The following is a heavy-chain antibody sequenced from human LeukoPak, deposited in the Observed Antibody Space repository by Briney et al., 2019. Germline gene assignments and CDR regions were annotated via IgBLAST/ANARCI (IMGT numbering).Heavy chain of an antibody. CDR1: GYTFTNYY. V-gene: IGHV1-46*01. CDR2: IHPNDGDT. Sequence: ASVKVSCKASGYTFTNYYMHWVRQAPGQGLEWMGLIHPNDGDTKYTQEFQDRVTMTRDTSTSTVYMELSSPRSEDTAVYYCATYTQSGAQGVSDYWGQGTLVTVSS. D-gene: IGHD3-10*01. J-gene: IGHJ4*02. CDR3: ATYTQSGAQGVSDY.